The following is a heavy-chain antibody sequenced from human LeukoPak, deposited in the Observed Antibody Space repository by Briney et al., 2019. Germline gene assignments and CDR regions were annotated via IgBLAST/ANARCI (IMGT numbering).Heavy chain of an antibody. CDR2: ISAYNGNT. CDR3: ARVVVIRKNWFDP. Sequence: GASVKVSCKASGYTFTNYGITWVRQAPGQGLEWMGWISAYNGNTNYAQKLQGRVTMTTDTSTSTAYMELRSLRSDDTAVYYCARVVVIRKNWFDPWGQGTLVTVSS. CDR1: GYTFTNYG. J-gene: IGHJ5*02. D-gene: IGHD3-22*01. V-gene: IGHV1-18*01.